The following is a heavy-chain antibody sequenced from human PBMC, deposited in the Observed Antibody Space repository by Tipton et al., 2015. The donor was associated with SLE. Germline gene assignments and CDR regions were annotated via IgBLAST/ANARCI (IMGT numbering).Heavy chain of an antibody. CDR2: IDYSGST. Sequence: LRLSCTVSGGSISSYYWSWIRQPPGKGLEWIGYIDYSGSTIYNPSLKSRVTISVATSKNQFSLKLSSVTAADTAVYYCARDIRFLAAAFDIWGQGTVVTVSS. CDR3: ARDIRFLAAAFDI. V-gene: IGHV4-59*01. J-gene: IGHJ3*02. CDR1: GGSISSYY. D-gene: IGHD3-3*01.